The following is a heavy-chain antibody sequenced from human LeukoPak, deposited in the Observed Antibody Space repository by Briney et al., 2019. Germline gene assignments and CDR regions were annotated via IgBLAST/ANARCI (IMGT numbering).Heavy chain of an antibody. D-gene: IGHD3-10*01. V-gene: IGHV4-34*01. CDR2: INHSGST. Sequence: SETLSLTCAVYGGSFSGYYWSWIRQPPGKGLEWIGEINHSGSTNYNPSLKSRVTISVDTSKNQFPLKLSSVTAADTAVYYCARGGTMVRGVRNNWFDPWGQGTLVTVSS. CDR1: GGSFSGYY. CDR3: ARGGTMVRGVRNNWFDP. J-gene: IGHJ5*02.